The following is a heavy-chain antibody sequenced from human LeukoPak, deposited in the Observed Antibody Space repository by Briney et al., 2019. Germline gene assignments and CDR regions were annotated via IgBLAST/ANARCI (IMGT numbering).Heavy chain of an antibody. CDR1: GGSFSGYY. CDR2: INHSGST. CDR3: ARDRSSSEDYYYYYYMDV. J-gene: IGHJ6*03. V-gene: IGHV4-34*01. Sequence: PSETLSLTCAVYGGSFSGYYWSWIRQPPGKGLEWIGEINHSGSTNYNPSLKSRVTISVDTSKNQFSLKLSSVTAADTAVYYCARDRSSSEDYYYYYYMDVWGKGTTVTVSS. D-gene: IGHD6-6*01.